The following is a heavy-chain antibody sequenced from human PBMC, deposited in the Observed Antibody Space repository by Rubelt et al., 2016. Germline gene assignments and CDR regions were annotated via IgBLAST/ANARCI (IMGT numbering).Heavy chain of an antibody. J-gene: IGHJ6*02. Sequence: QVQLVQSGAEVKKPGSSVKVSCKASGGTFSSYAISWVRQAPGQGREWMGGIIPIFGTANYAQKFQGRVTITADKSTSPADMELSRLRSEDTAVYYCASPPYDILTGYDYYYGMDVWGQGTTVTVSS. CDR2: IIPIFGTA. V-gene: IGHV1-69*06. D-gene: IGHD3-9*01. CDR1: GGTFSSYA. CDR3: ASPPYDILTGYDYYYGMDV.